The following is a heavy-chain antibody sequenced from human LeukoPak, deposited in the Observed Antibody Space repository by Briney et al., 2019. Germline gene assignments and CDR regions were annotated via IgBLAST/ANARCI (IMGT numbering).Heavy chain of an antibody. CDR2: INWNGGST. CDR3: ARDLSLGRAAAGTALYYYYYYMDV. V-gene: IGHV3-20*04. Sequence: GGSLRLSCAASGFTFDDYGMSWVRQAPGKGLEWVSGINWNGGSTGYADSVKGRFTISRDNAKNSLYLQMNSLRAEDTALYYCARDLSLGRAAAGTALYYYYYYMDVWGKGTTVTVSS. D-gene: IGHD6-13*01. J-gene: IGHJ6*03. CDR1: GFTFDDYG.